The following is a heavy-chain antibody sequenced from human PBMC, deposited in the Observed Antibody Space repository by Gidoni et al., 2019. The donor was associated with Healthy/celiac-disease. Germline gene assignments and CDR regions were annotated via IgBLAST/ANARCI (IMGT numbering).Heavy chain of an antibody. CDR1: GFTFSSYS. J-gene: IGHJ6*02. D-gene: IGHD3-10*01. V-gene: IGHV3-48*02. Sequence: EVQLVESGGGLVQPGGSLRLSCAASGFTFSSYSMNWVRQAPGKGLEWVSYISSSSSTIYYADSVKGRFTISRDNAINSLYLQMNSLRDEDTAVYYCARDKEWFGELLYYYYGMDVWGQGTTVTVSS. CDR2: ISSSSSTI. CDR3: ARDKEWFGELLYYYYGMDV.